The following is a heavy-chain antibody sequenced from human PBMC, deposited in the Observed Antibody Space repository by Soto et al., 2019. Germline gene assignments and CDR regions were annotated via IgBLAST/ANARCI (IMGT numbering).Heavy chain of an antibody. CDR1: GGSISSGDYY. CDR3: ARTHYYDSSGYLDY. V-gene: IGHV4-30-4*01. J-gene: IGHJ4*02. CDR2: IYYSGST. Sequence: PSESLSLTCTVSGGSISSGDYYWSWIRQPPGKGLEWIGYIYYSGSTYYNPSLKSRVTISVDTSKNQFSLKLSSVTAADTAVYYCARTHYYDSSGYLDYWGQGTLVTVSS. D-gene: IGHD3-22*01.